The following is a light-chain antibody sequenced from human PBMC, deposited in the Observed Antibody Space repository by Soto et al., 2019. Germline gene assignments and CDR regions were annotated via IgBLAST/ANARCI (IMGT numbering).Light chain of an antibody. Sequence: QSVLTQPPSVSGAPGQRVTISCTGSSSNIGAGYDVHWYQQLPGTAPKLLIYGNSNRPSGVPDRCSGSKSGTSASRAITGLQAEDESDYYCQSDYSSLSRLVGGGTKLTGL. V-gene: IGLV1-40*01. CDR3: QSDYSSLSRL. CDR2: GNS. CDR1: SSNIGAGYD. J-gene: IGLJ2*01.